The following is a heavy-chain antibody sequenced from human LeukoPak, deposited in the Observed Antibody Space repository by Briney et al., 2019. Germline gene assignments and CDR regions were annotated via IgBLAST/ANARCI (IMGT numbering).Heavy chain of an antibody. V-gene: IGHV3-23*01. Sequence: GGSLRLSCAASGFAFSSYAISWVRQAPGRGLEWVSSISGSGGSTYYADSVKGRFTISRDNFKNTLYLQMNSLRVEDTAVYYCAKDRGRYSYGSVDYWGQGTLVTVSS. CDR2: ISGSGGST. CDR1: GFAFSSYA. J-gene: IGHJ4*02. CDR3: AKDRGRYSYGSVDY. D-gene: IGHD5-12*01.